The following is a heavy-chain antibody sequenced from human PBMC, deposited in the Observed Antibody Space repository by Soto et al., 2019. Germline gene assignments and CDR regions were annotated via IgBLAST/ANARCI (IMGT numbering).Heavy chain of an antibody. J-gene: IGHJ4*02. CDR1: GFTFSSYA. V-gene: IGHV3-23*01. D-gene: IGHD6-13*01. CDR2: ISGSGVST. Sequence: PGGSLRLSCAASGFTFSSYAMSWVRQAPGKGLEWVSAISGSGVSTYYADSVKGRFTISRDNSKNTLYLQMNSLRAEDTAVYYCAKEHHYRSSWSEFDYRGQATLVTVST. CDR3: AKEHHYRSSWSEFDY.